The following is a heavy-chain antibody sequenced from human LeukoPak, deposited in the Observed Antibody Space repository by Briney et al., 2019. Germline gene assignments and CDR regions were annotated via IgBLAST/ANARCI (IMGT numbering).Heavy chain of an antibody. CDR3: ARTTESYDRSGYWVYYFDY. Sequence: GGSLRLSCAASGFTFSDYYMSWIRQAPGKGLEWVSHISSSGSIIYYADSVKGRFTISRDNAKNSLYLQMNSLRAEDTAVYYCARTTESYDRSGYWVYYFDYWGQGTLVTVSS. V-gene: IGHV3-11*01. CDR1: GFTFSDYY. J-gene: IGHJ4*02. D-gene: IGHD3-22*01. CDR2: ISSSGSII.